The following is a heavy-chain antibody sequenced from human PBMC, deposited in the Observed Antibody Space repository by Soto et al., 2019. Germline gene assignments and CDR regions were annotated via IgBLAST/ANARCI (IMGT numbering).Heavy chain of an antibody. CDR1: GYTFTSYC. V-gene: IGHV1-3*01. CDR2: INAANGDT. CDR3: VRRHVSATGIDWFDP. D-gene: IGHD6-13*01. J-gene: IGHJ5*02. Sequence: GASVKVSCKASGYTFTSYCIHWVLQAPGQRLEWMGWINAANGDTKYSPKFQGRVTITRDTSASTAYMELSSLRSEDTAVYYCVRRHVSATGIDWFDPWGQGTLVTVSS.